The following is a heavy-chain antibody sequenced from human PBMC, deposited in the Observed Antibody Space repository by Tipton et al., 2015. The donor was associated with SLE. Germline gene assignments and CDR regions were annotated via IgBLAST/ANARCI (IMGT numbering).Heavy chain of an antibody. Sequence: TLSLTCTVSGGSISSGSYYWSWIRQPAGKGLEWIGRIYTSGSTNYNPSLKSRVTISVDTSKNRFSLELSSVTAADTAVYYCARPLHDYGESPGYWGQGTLVTVSS. D-gene: IGHD4-17*01. CDR3: ARPLHDYGESPGY. CDR1: GGSISSGSYY. V-gene: IGHV4-61*02. J-gene: IGHJ4*02. CDR2: IYTSGST.